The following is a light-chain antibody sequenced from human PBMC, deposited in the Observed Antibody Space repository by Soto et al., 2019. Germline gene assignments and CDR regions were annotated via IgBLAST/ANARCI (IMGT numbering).Light chain of an antibody. V-gene: IGKV3-15*01. J-gene: IGKJ5*01. CDR2: GAS. CDR3: QQYHRWPPIS. CDR1: QSVDGY. Sequence: VMTQLPGTLSVSLGESATLSCRASQSVDGYLAWYQQQPGQAPRLLIYGASTRATGVTARFRGGGSGTEFTLTISSLQSEDSAVYYCQQYHRWPPISFGEVTRLEN.